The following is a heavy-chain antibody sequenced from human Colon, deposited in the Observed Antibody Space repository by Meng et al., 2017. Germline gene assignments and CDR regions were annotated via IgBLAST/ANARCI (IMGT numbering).Heavy chain of an antibody. D-gene: IGHD3-10*01. CDR2: INAGNGNT. J-gene: IGHJ4*02. V-gene: IGHV1-3*01. CDR1: GYIFTSYA. CDR3: AKSGEGLWFGESYHLDY. Sequence: ASVKVSCKASGYIFTSYAIHWVRQAPGQRLEWMGWINAGNGNTKYSQKFQGRVTITRDTSASTAYMELSNVRSEDTAVYYCAKSGEGLWFGESYHLDYWGQGTLVTVSS.